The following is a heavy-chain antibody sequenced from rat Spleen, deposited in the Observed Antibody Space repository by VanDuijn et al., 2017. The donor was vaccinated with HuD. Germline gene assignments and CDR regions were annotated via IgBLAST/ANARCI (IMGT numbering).Heavy chain of an antibody. CDR3: ANQNYTTDCSDWYFYV. J-gene: IGHJ1*01. V-gene: IGHV5-25*01. CDR2: ISTGGYNT. CDR1: GFTFSNYY. Sequence: EVQLVESGGGLVQPGRSMKLSCAASGFTFSNYYMAWVRQAPTKGLEWVASISTGGYNTYYRDSVKGRFTISRDNAKSTLYLQTDRLRSEDTATYYCANQNYTTDCSDWYFYVGGPGTMDTVSS. D-gene: IGHD1-1*01.